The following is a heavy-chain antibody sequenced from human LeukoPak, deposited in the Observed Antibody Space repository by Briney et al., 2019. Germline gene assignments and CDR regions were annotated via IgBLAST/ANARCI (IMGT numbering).Heavy chain of an antibody. D-gene: IGHD1-26*01. V-gene: IGHV3-53*01. CDR3: ARDVGGSYQGDY. Sequence: GGSLRLSCVASGFTFNQYGMTWVRQAPGKGLEWVSVIYSGGSTYYADSVKGRFTISRDNSKNTLYLQMNSLRAEDTAVYYCARDVGGSYQGDYWGQGTLVTVSS. CDR2: IYSGGST. J-gene: IGHJ4*02. CDR1: GFTFNQYG.